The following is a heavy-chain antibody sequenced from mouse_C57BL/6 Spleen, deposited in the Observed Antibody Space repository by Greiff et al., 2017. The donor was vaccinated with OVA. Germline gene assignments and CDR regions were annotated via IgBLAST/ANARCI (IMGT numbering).Heavy chain of an antibody. J-gene: IGHJ4*01. CDR3: ARPYYYGIAMDY. Sequence: EVQLQQSGPELVKPGASVKISCKASGYTFTDYYMNWVKQSHGKSLEWIGDINPNNGGTSYNQKFKGKATLTVDKSSSTAYMELRSLTSEDSAVYYCARPYYYGIAMDYWGQGTSVTVSS. CDR2: INPNNGGT. D-gene: IGHD1-1*01. CDR1: GYTFTDYY. V-gene: IGHV1-26*01.